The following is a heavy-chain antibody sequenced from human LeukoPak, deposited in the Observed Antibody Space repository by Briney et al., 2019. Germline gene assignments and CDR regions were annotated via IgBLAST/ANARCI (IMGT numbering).Heavy chain of an antibody. CDR2: ISDHEINK. CDR3: AKRNPTSWYVVDY. J-gene: IGHJ4*02. Sequence: PGRSLRLSCAASGFTFSAYGMDWVRQAPGKGLDWVAFISDHEINKYYADSVKGRFAISRDNSKNTLYLQMNSLRAEDTAVYYCAKRNPTSWYVVDYWGQGTLVTVSS. D-gene: IGHD6-13*01. CDR1: GFTFSAYG. V-gene: IGHV3-30*18.